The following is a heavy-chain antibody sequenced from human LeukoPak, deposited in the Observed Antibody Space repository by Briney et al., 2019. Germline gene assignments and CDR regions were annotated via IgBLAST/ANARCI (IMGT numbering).Heavy chain of an antibody. J-gene: IGHJ4*02. Sequence: GASVKVSCKASGYTFTSYGITWVRQAPGQGLEWMGWISAYSGNTNYAQKLQGRVTMTTDTSTSTAYMELRSLRSDDTAVYYCARDREGYYGSGTYAYYFDYWGQGTLVTVSS. CDR1: GYTFTSYG. V-gene: IGHV1-18*01. CDR2: ISAYSGNT. D-gene: IGHD3-10*01. CDR3: ARDREGYYGSGTYAYYFDY.